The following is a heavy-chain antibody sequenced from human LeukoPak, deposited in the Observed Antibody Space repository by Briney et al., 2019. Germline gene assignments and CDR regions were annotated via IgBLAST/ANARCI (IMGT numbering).Heavy chain of an antibody. CDR1: GGSFSGYY. V-gene: IGHV4-34*01. CDR3: ARGPPRDMTPYYFDY. J-gene: IGHJ4*02. CDR2: INHSGST. Sequence: SETLSLTCAVYGGSFSGYYWSWIRQPPGKGLEWIGEINHSGSTNYNPSLKSRVTISVDTSKNQFSLKLSSVTAADMAVYYCARGPPRDMTPYYFDYWGQGTLVTVSS. D-gene: IGHD2-15*01.